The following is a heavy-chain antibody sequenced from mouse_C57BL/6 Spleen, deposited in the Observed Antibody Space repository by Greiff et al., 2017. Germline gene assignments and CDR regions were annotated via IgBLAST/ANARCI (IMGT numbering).Heavy chain of an antibody. CDR3: ARSPTMVTRENFDY. Sequence: VQLQQSGAELASPGASVKMSCKASGYTFTSYTMHWVKQRPGQGLEWIGYINPSSGYTKYNQKFKDKATLTADKSSSTAYMQLSSLTSEDSAVYYCARSPTMVTRENFDYWGQGTTLTVSS. V-gene: IGHV1-4*01. CDR1: GYTFTSYT. J-gene: IGHJ2*01. D-gene: IGHD2-9*01. CDR2: INPSSGYT.